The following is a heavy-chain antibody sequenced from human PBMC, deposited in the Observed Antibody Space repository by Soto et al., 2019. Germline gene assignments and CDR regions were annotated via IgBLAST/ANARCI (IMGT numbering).Heavy chain of an antibody. CDR3: ARGLDDIVVVRGYFDY. V-gene: IGHV1-18*01. J-gene: IGHJ4*02. CDR1: GYTFTSYG. CDR2: ISAYNGNT. D-gene: IGHD2-15*01. Sequence: ASVKVSCKASGYTFTSYGISWVRQAPGQGLEWMGWISAYNGNTNHAQKLQGRVTMTTDTSTSTAYMELRSLRSDDTAVYYCARGLDDIVVVRGYFDYWGQGTLVTVSS.